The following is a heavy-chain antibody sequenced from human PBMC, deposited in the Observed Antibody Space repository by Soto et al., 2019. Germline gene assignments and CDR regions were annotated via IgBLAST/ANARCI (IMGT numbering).Heavy chain of an antibody. Sequence: GESLKISCKGSGYSFTSYWIGWVRQMPGKGLEWMGIIYPGDSDTRYSPSFQGQVTISADKSISTAYLQWSSLKASDTAMYYCARHGLEGPELWHGDKFDYYGMDVWGQGTTVTVSS. CDR3: ARHGLEGPELWHGDKFDYYGMDV. D-gene: IGHD3-10*01. J-gene: IGHJ6*02. CDR1: GYSFTSYW. V-gene: IGHV5-51*01. CDR2: IYPGDSDT.